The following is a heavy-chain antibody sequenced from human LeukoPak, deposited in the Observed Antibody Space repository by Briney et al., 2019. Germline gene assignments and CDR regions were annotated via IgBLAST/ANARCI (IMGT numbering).Heavy chain of an antibody. CDR2: IYYSGST. D-gene: IGHD4-17*01. CDR1: GGSISSGDYY. Sequence: SETLSLTCTVSGGSISSGDYYWSWIRQPPGKGLEWIGYIYYSGSTYYNPSLKSRVTIPVDTSKNQFSLKLSSVTAADTAVYYCARDIYGDAQFDYWGQGTLVTVSS. V-gene: IGHV4-30-4*01. CDR3: ARDIYGDAQFDY. J-gene: IGHJ4*02.